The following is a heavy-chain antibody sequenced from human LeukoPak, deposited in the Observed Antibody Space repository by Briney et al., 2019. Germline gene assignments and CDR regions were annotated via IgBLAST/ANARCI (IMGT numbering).Heavy chain of an antibody. Sequence: ASVKVSCKASGGTFSSYTISWARQAPGQGLEWMGRIIPILGIANYAQKFQGRVTITADKSTRTAYMELSSLRSEDTAVYYCARGNTVVPAAILGDWFDPWGQGTLVTVSS. CDR2: IIPILGIA. J-gene: IGHJ5*02. V-gene: IGHV1-69*02. D-gene: IGHD2-2*01. CDR3: ARGNTVVPAAILGDWFDP. CDR1: GGTFSSYT.